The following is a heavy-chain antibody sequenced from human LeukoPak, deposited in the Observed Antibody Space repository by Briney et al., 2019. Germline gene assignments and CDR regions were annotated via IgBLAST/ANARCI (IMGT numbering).Heavy chain of an antibody. CDR3: ARTLSGYESLYYFDY. J-gene: IGHJ4*02. CDR2: ISYDGSNK. Sequence: GRSLRLSCAASGFTFSSYTMHWVRQAPGKGLEWVAVISYDGSNKYYADSAKGRFTFSRDNSKNTLNLQMNSLRAEDTAVYYCARTLSGYESLYYFDYWGQGTLVTVSS. D-gene: IGHD5-12*01. V-gene: IGHV3-30*04. CDR1: GFTFSSYT.